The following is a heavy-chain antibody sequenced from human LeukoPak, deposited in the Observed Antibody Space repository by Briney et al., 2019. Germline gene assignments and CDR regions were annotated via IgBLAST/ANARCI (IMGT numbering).Heavy chain of an antibody. CDR1: GYTFTSYD. D-gene: IGHD2-2*01. V-gene: IGHV1-8*01. CDR3: ATVVPAATDAFDI. CDR2: MNPNSGNT. J-gene: IGHJ3*02. Sequence: GASVKVSCKASGYTFTSYDINWVRQATGQGLEWMGWMNPNSGNTGYAQKFQGRVTMTRNTSISTAYMELSSLRSEDTAVYYCATVVPAATDAFDIWGQGTMVTVSS.